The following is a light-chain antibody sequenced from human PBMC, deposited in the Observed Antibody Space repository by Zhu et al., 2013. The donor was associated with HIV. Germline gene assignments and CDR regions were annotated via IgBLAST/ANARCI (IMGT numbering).Light chain of an antibody. CDR2: SVS. CDR1: QSVSRN. V-gene: IGKV3-15*01. J-gene: IGKJ2*01. CDR3: QQYYTNPRT. Sequence: EIVMTQSPATLSVSPGERVTLSCRASQSVSRNLAWYQQKPGQAPRLLMYSVSTRATNIPARFRGSGSGTEFTLTISSLQAEDVAIYYCQQYYTNPRTFGQGTKLEIK.